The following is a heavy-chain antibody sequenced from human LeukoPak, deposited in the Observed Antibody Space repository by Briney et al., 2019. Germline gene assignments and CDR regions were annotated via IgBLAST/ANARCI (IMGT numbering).Heavy chain of an antibody. J-gene: IGHJ3*02. D-gene: IGHD2-2*01. V-gene: IGHV1-69*02. Sequence: ATVKVSCKASGGTFSSYTISWVRQAPGQGLEWMGRIIPILGIANYAQKFQGRVTITADKSTCTAYMELSSLRSEDTAVYYCASPRALYCSSTSCQTANGAFDIWGQGTMVTVSS. CDR3: ASPRALYCSSTSCQTANGAFDI. CDR1: GGTFSSYT. CDR2: IIPILGIA.